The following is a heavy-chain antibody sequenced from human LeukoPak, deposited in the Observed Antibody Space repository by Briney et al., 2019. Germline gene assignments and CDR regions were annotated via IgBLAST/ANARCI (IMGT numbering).Heavy chain of an antibody. V-gene: IGHV1-46*01. CDR1: GYTFTSYY. Sequence: EASVKVSCKASGYTFTSYYMHWVRQAPGQGLEWMGIINPSGGSTSYAQKFQGRVTMTGDTSTSTVYMELSSLRSEDTAVYYCARDLSGNYYDSSGYYFDYWGQGTLVTVSS. D-gene: IGHD3-22*01. J-gene: IGHJ4*02. CDR2: INPSGGST. CDR3: ARDLSGNYYDSSGYYFDY.